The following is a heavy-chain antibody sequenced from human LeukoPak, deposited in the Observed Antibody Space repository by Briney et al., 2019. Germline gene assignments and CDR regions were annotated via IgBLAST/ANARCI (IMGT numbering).Heavy chain of an antibody. CDR1: GFTLSSYE. CDR3: TGMGPFDY. CDR2: VDYSADST. Sequence: AGGSLRLSCTVSGFTLSSYEMSWIRQAPGKGLEWVSSVDYSADSTHYADSVRGRFTISRDNPKNTLYLQMNSLRAEDTAVYYCTGMGPFDYWGQGTLVTVSS. D-gene: IGHD1-14*01. V-gene: IGHV3-23*01. J-gene: IGHJ4*02.